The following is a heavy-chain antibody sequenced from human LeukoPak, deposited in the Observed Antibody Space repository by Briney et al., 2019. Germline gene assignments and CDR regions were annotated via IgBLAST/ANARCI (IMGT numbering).Heavy chain of an antibody. V-gene: IGHV3-48*01. D-gene: IGHD3-3*01. CDR2: ISSSSSTI. CDR3: ARPYYDFWSGPVDAFDI. CDR1: GFTFNSYS. Sequence: GGSLRLSCAASGFTFNSYSMNWVRQAPGKGLEWVSYISSSSSTIYYADSVKGRFTISRDNAKNSLYLQMNSLRAEDTAVYYCARPYYDFWSGPVDAFDIWGQGTMVTVSS. J-gene: IGHJ3*02.